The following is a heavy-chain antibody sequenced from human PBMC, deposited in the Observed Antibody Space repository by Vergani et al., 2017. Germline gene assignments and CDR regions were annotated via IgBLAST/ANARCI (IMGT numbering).Heavy chain of an antibody. J-gene: IGHJ5*02. CDR1: GYTFTSYG. Sequence: QVQLVQSGAEVKKPGASVKVSCKASGYTFTSYGISWVRQAPGQGLEWMGWISAYNGNTNYAQTVQGRVTMTTDTSTSTAYMELRSLRSDATAVYYCARAWYGQELVRRLWFDPWGEGTLVTVSS. D-gene: IGHD6-13*01. V-gene: IGHV1-18*01. CDR3: ARAWYGQELVRRLWFDP. CDR2: ISAYNGNT.